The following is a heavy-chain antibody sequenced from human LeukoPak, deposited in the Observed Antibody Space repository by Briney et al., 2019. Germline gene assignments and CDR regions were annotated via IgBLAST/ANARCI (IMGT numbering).Heavy chain of an antibody. J-gene: IGHJ4*02. D-gene: IGHD3-22*01. CDR1: GGSFSGYY. CDR2: INHSGST. Sequence: SETLSLTCAVYGGSFSGYYWSWIRQPPGKGLEWIGEINHSGSTNYNPSLKSRVTISVDTSKNQFSLKLSSVTAADTAVYYCARISSGYYYADYWGQGTLVAVSS. CDR3: ARISSGYYYADY. V-gene: IGHV4-34*01.